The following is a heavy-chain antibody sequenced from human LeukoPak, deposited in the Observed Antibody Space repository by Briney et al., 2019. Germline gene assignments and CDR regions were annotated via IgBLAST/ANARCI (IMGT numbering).Heavy chain of an antibody. CDR1: GYTFTSYD. CDR3: ARVTGSSSSTRYFDY. V-gene: IGHV1-2*02. Sequence: ASVKVSCKASGYTFTSYDINWVRQAPGQGLEWMGWINPNSGGTNYAQKFQGRVTMTRDTSISTAYMELSRLRSDDTAVYYCARVTGSSSSTRYFDYWGQGTLVTVSS. CDR2: INPNSGGT. D-gene: IGHD6-6*01. J-gene: IGHJ4*02.